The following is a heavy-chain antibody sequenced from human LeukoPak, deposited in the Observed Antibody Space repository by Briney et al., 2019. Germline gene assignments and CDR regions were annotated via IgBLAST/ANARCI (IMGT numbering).Heavy chain of an antibody. CDR2: ITPIFGTA. J-gene: IGHJ6*03. D-gene: IGHD3-16*01. CDR3: ARVVRFAGSYYMDV. Sequence: GASVKVSCKASGGTFSSYAISWVRQAPGQGLEWMGGITPIFGTANYAQKFQGRVTITTDESTSTAYMELSSLRSEDTAVYYCARVVRFAGSYYMDVWGKGTTVTVSS. V-gene: IGHV1-69*05. CDR1: GGTFSSYA.